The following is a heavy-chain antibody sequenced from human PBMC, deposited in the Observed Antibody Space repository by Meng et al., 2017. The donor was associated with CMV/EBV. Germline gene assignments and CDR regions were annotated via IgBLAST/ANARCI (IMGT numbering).Heavy chain of an antibody. V-gene: IGHV1-69*10. Sequence: SVQVSCKASGGTFSSYAISWVRQAPRQGLEWMGGIIPILGIANYAQKFQGRVTITADKSTSTAYMELSSLRSEDTAVYYCAIQLGYCSSTSCERDFDYWGQGTLVTVSS. CDR3: AIQLGYCSSTSCERDFDY. J-gene: IGHJ4*02. CDR1: GGTFSSYA. D-gene: IGHD2-2*01. CDR2: IIPILGIA.